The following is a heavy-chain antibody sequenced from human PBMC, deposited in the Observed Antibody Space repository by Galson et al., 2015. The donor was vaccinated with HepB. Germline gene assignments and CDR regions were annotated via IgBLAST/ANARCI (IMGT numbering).Heavy chain of an antibody. CDR3: AKAFPEKTDGWYRQALYYFDS. CDR2: ITPSGDNT. J-gene: IGHJ4*02. CDR1: GFTFSYYA. V-gene: IGHV3-23*01. Sequence: SLRLSCAASGFTFSYYAMSWVRQAPGKGLEWVSAITPSGDNTYSADSMKGRFTISRDNSQNTLFLQMNSLRADDTAIYFCAKAFPEKTDGWYRQALYYFDSWGQGTRVTVSS. D-gene: IGHD6-19*01.